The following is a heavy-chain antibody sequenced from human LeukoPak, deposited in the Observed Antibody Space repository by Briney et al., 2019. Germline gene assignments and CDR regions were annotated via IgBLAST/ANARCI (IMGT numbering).Heavy chain of an antibody. CDR1: GGSFSGYY. J-gene: IGHJ6*02. V-gene: IGHV4-34*01. CDR2: INHSGST. CDR3: ARGNYYYYGMDV. Sequence: PSETLSLTCAVYGGSFSGYYWSWIRQPPGKGLEWIGEINHSGSTNYNPSLKSRVTISVDTSKNQFSLKLSSVTAADTAVYYCARGNYYYYGMDVWGQGTTATVSS.